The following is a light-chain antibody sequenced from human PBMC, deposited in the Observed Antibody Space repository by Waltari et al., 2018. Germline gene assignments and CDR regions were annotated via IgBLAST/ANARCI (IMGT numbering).Light chain of an antibody. CDR2: CAS. CDR3: QQYGTSPPLT. V-gene: IGKV3-20*01. J-gene: IGKJ4*01. CDR1: QSVSSSY. Sequence: EILLTQSPGTLSLSPGERATLSCRDSQSVSSSYLAWYQHKPGPAPRLVIYCASSRAAGIPDRFSGSGYGTDFTLTISRLEPEDFAVYYCQQYGTSPPLTFGGGTKVEIK.